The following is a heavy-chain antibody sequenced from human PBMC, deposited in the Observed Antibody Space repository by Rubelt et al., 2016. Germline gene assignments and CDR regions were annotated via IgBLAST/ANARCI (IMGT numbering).Heavy chain of an antibody. V-gene: IGHV5-51*01. CDR3: AITFGGVIAKLPGAFDI. J-gene: IGHJ3*02. CDR1: GYSFTSYW. CDR2: IYPGDSDT. D-gene: IGHD3-16*02. Sequence: KGSGYSFTSYWIGWVRQMPGKGLEWMGIIYPGDSDTRYSPSFQGQVTISADKSISTAYLQWSSLKASDTAMYYCAITFGGVIAKLPGAFDIWGQGTMVTVSS.